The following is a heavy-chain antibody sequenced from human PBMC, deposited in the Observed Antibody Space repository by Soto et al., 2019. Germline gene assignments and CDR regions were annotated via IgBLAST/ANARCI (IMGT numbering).Heavy chain of an antibody. J-gene: IGHJ4*02. Sequence: EVQLLESGGGLVQPGGSLRLSCAASGFTFRSYAMSWVHQAPGKGLEWVSVIADSRDRTYYADSVKGRFTISRDNSKNTLYLQMHNLRAEDTATYYCAKGIDWGQGTRVTVSS. V-gene: IGHV3-23*01. D-gene: IGHD2-15*01. CDR3: AKGID. CDR1: GFTFRSYA. CDR2: IADSRDRT.